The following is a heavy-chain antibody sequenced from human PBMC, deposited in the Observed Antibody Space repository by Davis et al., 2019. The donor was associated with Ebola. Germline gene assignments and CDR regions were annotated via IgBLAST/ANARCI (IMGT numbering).Heavy chain of an antibody. Sequence: SETLSLTCAVYGGSFSGYYWSWIRQPPRKGLEWIGEINHSGSTNYNPSLKSRVTISVETSKNQFSLNLTSVTAADTAVYYCAGGLGIGAWFDPWGQGTLVTVSS. CDR1: GGSFSGYY. CDR2: INHSGST. J-gene: IGHJ5*02. CDR3: AGGLGIGAWFDP. D-gene: IGHD7-27*01. V-gene: IGHV4-34*01.